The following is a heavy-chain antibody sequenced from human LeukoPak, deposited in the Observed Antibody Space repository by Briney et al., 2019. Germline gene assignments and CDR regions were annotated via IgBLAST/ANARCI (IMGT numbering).Heavy chain of an antibody. V-gene: IGHV3-30*02. Sequence: GGSLRLSCAASGFIFSSYGMHWVRQAPGKGLEWVAFIRYDGIKKYYADSVKGRFTISRDNSKNTLYLQMNSLRAEDTAVYYCAKGGNQVDRGYSYGFVKFDYWGQGTLVTVSS. CDR2: IRYDGIKK. D-gene: IGHD5-18*01. CDR1: GFIFSSYG. J-gene: IGHJ4*02. CDR3: AKGGNQVDRGYSYGFVKFDY.